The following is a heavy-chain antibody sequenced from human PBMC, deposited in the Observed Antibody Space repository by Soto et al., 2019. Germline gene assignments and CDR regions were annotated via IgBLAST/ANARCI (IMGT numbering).Heavy chain of an antibody. CDR2: ILYDGSKK. CDR1: GFTFRCYR. Sequence: GSLRLSCAASGFTFRCYRMHWVRQGSGKGLGWVAVILYDGSKKYYADSMKGRFTISRDNSKNTMYLQMNSLRAEDTALYYCAKDRGALRWSEEHYYFDYWGRGTLVTVSS. J-gene: IGHJ4*02. V-gene: IGHV3-30*18. CDR3: AKDRGALRWSEEHYYFDY. D-gene: IGHD4-17*01.